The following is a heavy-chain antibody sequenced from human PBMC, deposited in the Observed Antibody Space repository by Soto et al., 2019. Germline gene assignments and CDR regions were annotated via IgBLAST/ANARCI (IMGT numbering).Heavy chain of an antibody. Sequence: QGQLVQTGAEVKTPGASVKVSCHASGYTFTDYGINWVRQAPGQGVEWLAWISTYNGKTHHVTTVQGRLTLTTDTSVRTTYIELRSLRSDDTAVYYCAIRGWNYDSGALDVWGKGTMVTVSS. J-gene: IGHJ3*01. CDR3: AIRGWNYDSGALDV. CDR2: ISTYNGKT. V-gene: IGHV1-18*04. CDR1: GYTFTDYG. D-gene: IGHD3-3*01.